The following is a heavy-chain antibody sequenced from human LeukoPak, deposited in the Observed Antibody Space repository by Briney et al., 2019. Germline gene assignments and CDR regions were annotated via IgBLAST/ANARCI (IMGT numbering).Heavy chain of an antibody. CDR2: IYYSGST. D-gene: IGHD3-22*01. CDR3: ARRVGIVVGPEPGYIWFDP. J-gene: IGHJ5*02. CDR1: GGSFSGYY. Sequence: KPSETLSLTCAVYGGSFSGYYWSWIRQPPGKGLEWIGYIYYSGSTNYNPSLKSRVTISVDTSKNQFSLKLSSVTAADTAVYYCARRVGIVVGPEPGYIWFDPWGQGTLVTVSS. V-gene: IGHV4-59*08.